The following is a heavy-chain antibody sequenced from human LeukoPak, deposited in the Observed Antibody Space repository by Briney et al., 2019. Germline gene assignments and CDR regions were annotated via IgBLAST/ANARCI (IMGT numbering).Heavy chain of an antibody. J-gene: IGHJ4*02. Sequence: PGGSLRLSCAASGFTFSSYWMSWVRQAPGKGLEWIGSIYYTGNTYYNASLKSRVTISIDTSKNQISLRLTSVTATDTAMYYCARQTGSGLFTLPGGQGTLVTVSS. CDR3: ARQTGSGLFTLP. CDR1: GFTFSSYW. D-gene: IGHD3/OR15-3a*01. CDR2: IYYTGNT. V-gene: IGHV4-59*05.